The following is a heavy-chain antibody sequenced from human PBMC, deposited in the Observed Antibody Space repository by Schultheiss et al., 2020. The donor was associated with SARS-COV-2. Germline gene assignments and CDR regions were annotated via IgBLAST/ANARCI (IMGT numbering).Heavy chain of an antibody. V-gene: IGHV3-30*07. CDR1: GFTFSHYT. J-gene: IGHJ6*02. D-gene: IGHD2/OR15-2a*01. CDR3: ARAGLLNVYYGMDV. Sequence: GGSLRLSCAASGFTFSHYTMHWVRQAPGKGLEWVAVVSYDGSNKYYADSVKGRFTISRDNAKNSLYLQMNSLRDEDTAVYYCARAGLLNVYYGMDVWGQGTTVTVSS. CDR2: VSYDGSNK.